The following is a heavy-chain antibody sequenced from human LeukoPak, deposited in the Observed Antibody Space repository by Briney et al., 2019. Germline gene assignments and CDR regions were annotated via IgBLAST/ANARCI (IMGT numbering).Heavy chain of an antibody. V-gene: IGHV3-48*03. CDR3: ARATFNYFDY. Sequence: GGSLRLSCAASGFTFSSYEMNWVRQAPGKGLEWVSYISSSGTTIYYADSVKGRFTISRDNAKNSLYLQMNSLRAEDTAIYYCARATFNYFDYWGQGTLVTVSS. CDR1: GFTFSSYE. CDR2: ISSSGTTI. J-gene: IGHJ4*02.